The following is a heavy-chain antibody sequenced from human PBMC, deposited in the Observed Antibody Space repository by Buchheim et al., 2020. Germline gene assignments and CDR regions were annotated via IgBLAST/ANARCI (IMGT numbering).Heavy chain of an antibody. J-gene: IGHJ4*02. Sequence: EVQLVESGGGLVQPGGSLRLSCAASGFTFSSYWMSWVRQAPGKGLEWVANIKQDGSEKYYVDSVKGRFTISRDNAKNSLYLQMNSLRAEDTAVYYCARGDSISSGWLTWVTLAGKIFDYWGQGTL. V-gene: IGHV3-7*01. CDR2: IKQDGSEK. CDR3: ARGDSISSGWLTWVTLAGKIFDY. D-gene: IGHD6-19*01. CDR1: GFTFSSYW.